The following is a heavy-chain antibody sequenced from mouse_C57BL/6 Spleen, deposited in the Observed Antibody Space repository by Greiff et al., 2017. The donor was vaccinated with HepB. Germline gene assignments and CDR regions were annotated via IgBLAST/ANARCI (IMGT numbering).Heavy chain of an antibody. CDR2: ISSGSSTI. CDR1: GFTFSDYG. CDR3: ARGLRRGDYYAVDY. Sequence: EVMLVESGGGLVKPGGSLKLSCAASGFTFSDYGMHWVRQAPEKGLEWVAYISSGSSTIYYADTVKGRFTISRDNAKNTLFLQMTSLRSEDTAMYYCARGLRRGDYYAVDYWGQGTSVTVSS. D-gene: IGHD2-2*01. V-gene: IGHV5-17*01. J-gene: IGHJ4*01.